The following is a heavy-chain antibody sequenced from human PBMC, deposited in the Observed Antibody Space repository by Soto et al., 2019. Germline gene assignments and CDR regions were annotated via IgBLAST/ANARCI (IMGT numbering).Heavy chain of an antibody. Sequence: SVKVSCKASGFTFTSSAVQWVRQARGQRLEWIGWIVVGSGNTNYAQKFQERVTITRDMSTSTAYMELSSLRSEDTAVYYCAASIYSTMIRDYWGQGTLVTVSS. CDR2: IVVGSGNT. CDR1: GFTFTSSA. CDR3: AASIYSTMIRDY. D-gene: IGHD3-22*01. J-gene: IGHJ4*02. V-gene: IGHV1-58*01.